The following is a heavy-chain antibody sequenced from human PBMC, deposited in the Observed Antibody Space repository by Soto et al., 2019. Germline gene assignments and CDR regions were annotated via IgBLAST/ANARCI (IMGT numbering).Heavy chain of an antibody. CDR2: INAYRGNT. Sequence: ASVKVSCKASGYTFTNYGITWVRQAPGQGLEWVGWINAYRGNTNYAQKLQGRVTMTTDTSTSTAYMDLTSLGSDDTAVYFCAREVVIRGYNFFRFDTWGQGTLVTVSS. J-gene: IGHJ5*02. D-gene: IGHD3-22*01. CDR1: GYTFTNYG. V-gene: IGHV1-18*01. CDR3: AREVVIRGYNFFRFDT.